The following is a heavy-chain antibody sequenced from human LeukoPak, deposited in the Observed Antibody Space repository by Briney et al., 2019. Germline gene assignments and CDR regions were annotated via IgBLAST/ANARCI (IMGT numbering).Heavy chain of an antibody. J-gene: IGHJ4*02. V-gene: IGHV3-23*01. CDR1: GFTFSSYA. CDR2: MSGDGVYT. CDR3: AKNYATSRPFYDY. D-gene: IGHD3-16*01. Sequence: GTLRLSCAASGFTFSSYAMTWVRKTPEPGMERVSAMSGDGVYTYYTDSVTGRFTSSRDNSKNTLFLQMNSLRAEDTAIYFCAKNYATSRPFYDYWGQGILVIVSS.